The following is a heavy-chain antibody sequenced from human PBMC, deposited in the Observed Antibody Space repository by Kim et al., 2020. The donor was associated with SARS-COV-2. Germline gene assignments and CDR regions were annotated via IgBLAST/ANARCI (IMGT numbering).Heavy chain of an antibody. J-gene: IGHJ4*02. CDR1: GFSLSTSGVG. Sequence: SGPTLVKPTQTLTLTCTFSGFSLSTSGVGVGWIRQPPGKALEWLALIYWDDDKRYSPSLKSRLTITKDTSKNQVVLTMTNMDPVDTATYYCAHRRIQLWSWVVDYWGQGTLVTVSS. CDR2: IYWDDDK. V-gene: IGHV2-5*02. D-gene: IGHD5-18*01. CDR3: AHRRIQLWSWVVDY.